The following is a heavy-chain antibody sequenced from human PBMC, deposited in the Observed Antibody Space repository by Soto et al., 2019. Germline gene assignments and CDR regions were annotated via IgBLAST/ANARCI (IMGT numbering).Heavy chain of an antibody. Sequence: GGSLRLSCAASGFTFSSYGMHWVRQAPGKGLEWVAVISYDGSNKYYADSVKGRFTISRDNSKNTLYLQMNSLRAEDTAVYYCARQSHQLLSHPSYGDYLDYWGQGTLVTVSS. V-gene: IGHV3-30*03. CDR2: ISYDGSNK. D-gene: IGHD2-2*01. CDR3: ARQSHQLLSHPSYGDYLDY. J-gene: IGHJ4*02. CDR1: GFTFSSYG.